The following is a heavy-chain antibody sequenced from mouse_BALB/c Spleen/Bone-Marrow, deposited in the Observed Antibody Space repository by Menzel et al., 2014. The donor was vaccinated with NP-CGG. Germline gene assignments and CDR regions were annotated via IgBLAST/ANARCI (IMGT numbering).Heavy chain of an antibody. V-gene: IGHV1S130*01. D-gene: IGHD2-1*01. Sequence: QVQLQQSGSVLVRPGASVKLSCKASGYTFTSSWMHWAKQRPGRGLEWIGEIHPNSGNTNYNEKFKGKATLTVDTSSSTAYVDLSSLTSEDSAVYYCAREKIYGNYLWYFDVWGAGTTVTVSS. CDR3: AREKIYGNYLWYFDV. J-gene: IGHJ1*01. CDR1: GYTFTSSW. CDR2: IHPNSGNT.